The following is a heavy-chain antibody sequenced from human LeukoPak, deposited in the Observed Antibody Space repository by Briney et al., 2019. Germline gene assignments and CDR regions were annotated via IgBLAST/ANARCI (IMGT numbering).Heavy chain of an antibody. CDR1: GFTFSSYE. Sequence: GGSLRLSCAASGFTFSSYEMNWVRQAPGKGLEWVSYISSSCSTIYYADSVKGRFTISRDNAKNSLYLQMNSLRAEDTAVYYCATSIGSDIVVVPAAILSAFDIWGQGTMVTVSS. V-gene: IGHV3-48*03. J-gene: IGHJ3*02. D-gene: IGHD2-2*01. CDR3: ATSIGSDIVVVPAAILSAFDI. CDR2: ISSSCSTI.